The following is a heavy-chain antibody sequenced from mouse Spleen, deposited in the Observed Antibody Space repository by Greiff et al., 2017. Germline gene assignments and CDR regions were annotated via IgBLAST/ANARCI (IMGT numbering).Heavy chain of an antibody. CDR1: GFNIKDYY. V-gene: IGHV14-3*02. CDR2: IDPANGNT. J-gene: IGHJ2*01. Sequence: EVKLVESGAELVKPGASVKLSCTASGFNIKDYYMHWVKQRPEQGLEWIGRIDPANGNTKYDPKFQGKATITADTSSNTAYLQLSSLTSEDTAVYYCASVYYGLYYFDDGGQGTTLTVSS. D-gene: IGHD2-1*01. CDR3: ASVYYGLYYFDD.